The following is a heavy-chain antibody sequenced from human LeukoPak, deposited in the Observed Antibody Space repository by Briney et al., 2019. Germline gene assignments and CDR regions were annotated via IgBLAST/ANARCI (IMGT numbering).Heavy chain of an antibody. CDR1: GSTFSHYW. V-gene: IGHV3-74*01. D-gene: IGHD1-26*01. J-gene: IGHJ3*02. CDR3: SWDHTGKEDI. Sequence: GGSLRLSCAASGSTFSHYWTHWVRQAPGKGLVWVSRINPDGSRTNYADSVAGRFTISRDNAKNTLYLQMNSLRADDTAVYYCSWDHTGKEDIWGQGTMVTVSS. CDR2: INPDGSRT.